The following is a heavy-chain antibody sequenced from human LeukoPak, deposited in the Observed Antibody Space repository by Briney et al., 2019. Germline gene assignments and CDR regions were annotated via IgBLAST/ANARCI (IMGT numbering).Heavy chain of an antibody. CDR1: GYTFTSYD. CDR2: MNPNSGNT. V-gene: IGHV1-8*01. D-gene: IGHD3-10*01. J-gene: IGHJ5*02. CDR3: ARRPMGSGKNWFDP. Sequence: GASVKVSCKASGYTFTSYDINWERQATGQGLEWMGWMNPNSGNTGYAQKFQGRVTMTRNTSISTAYMELSSLRSEDTAVYYCARRPMGSGKNWFDPWGQGTLVTVSS.